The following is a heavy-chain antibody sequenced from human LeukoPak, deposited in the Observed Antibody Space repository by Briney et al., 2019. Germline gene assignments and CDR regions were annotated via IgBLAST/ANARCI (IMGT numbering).Heavy chain of an antibody. CDR1: GYTFTSYD. CDR3: ARGAGPSSNSWTYYYYYYGMDV. J-gene: IGHJ6*02. D-gene: IGHD6-13*01. Sequence: ASVKVSCKASGYTFTSYDINWVRQATGQGLEWMGWMNPNSGNTGYAQKFQGRVTMTRNTSISTAYMELSSLRSEDTAVYYCARGAGPSSNSWTYYYYYYGMDVWGQGTTVTVSS. CDR2: MNPNSGNT. V-gene: IGHV1-8*01.